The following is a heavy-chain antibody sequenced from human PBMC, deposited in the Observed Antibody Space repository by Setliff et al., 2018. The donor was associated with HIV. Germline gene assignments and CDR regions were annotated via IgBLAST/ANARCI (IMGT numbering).Heavy chain of an antibody. CDR1: GYTFTGYY. J-gene: IGHJ6*03. CDR3: AGDDTRRRMPGTFYYYYYMDV. Sequence: ASVKVSCKASGYTFTGYYMHWVRQAPGQGLEWMGRINPNSGGTNYAQKFQGRVTMTRDTSKNQFSLKLSSVTAADTAVYYCAGDDTRRRMPGTFYYYYYMDVWGKGTTVTVSS. CDR2: INPNSGGT. V-gene: IGHV1-2*06. D-gene: IGHD3-16*01.